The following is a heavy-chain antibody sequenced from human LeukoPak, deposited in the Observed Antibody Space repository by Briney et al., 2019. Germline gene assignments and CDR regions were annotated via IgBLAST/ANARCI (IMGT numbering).Heavy chain of an antibody. CDR2: INHSGST. CDR3: ARARGVWVTMVRGESDY. D-gene: IGHD3-10*01. J-gene: IGHJ4*02. CDR1: GGSFSGYY. V-gene: IGHV4-34*01. Sequence: PSETLSLTCAVYGGSFSGYYWSWIRQPPGKGLEWIGEINHSGSTNYNPSLKSRVTISVDTSKNQFSLKLSSVTAADTAVYYCARARGVWVTMVRGESDYWGQGTLVTVSS.